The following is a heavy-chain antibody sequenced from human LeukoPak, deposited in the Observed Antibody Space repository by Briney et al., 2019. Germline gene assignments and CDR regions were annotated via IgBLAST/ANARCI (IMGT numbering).Heavy chain of an antibody. CDR1: GGSISSYY. J-gene: IGHJ6*03. V-gene: IGHV4-4*07. Sequence: SETLSLTCTVSGGSISSYYWSWIRQPAGKGLEWIGRIYTSGSTNYNPSLKSRISLSVDKSQNQFSLKLNSLTAADTAVYYCAANGYYSIDVWGKGTTVTVSS. CDR3: AANGYYSIDV. D-gene: IGHD2-8*01. CDR2: IYTSGST.